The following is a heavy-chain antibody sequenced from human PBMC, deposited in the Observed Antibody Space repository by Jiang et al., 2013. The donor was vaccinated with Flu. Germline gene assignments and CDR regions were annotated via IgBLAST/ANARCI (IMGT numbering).Heavy chain of an antibody. CDR1: GDSVSSNSAA. CDR3: ARGGYDYVWGSYPSPYFDY. Sequence: QTLSLTCAISGDSVSSNSAAWNWIRQSPSRGLEWLGRTYYRSKWYNDYAVSVKSRITINPDTSKNQFSLQLNSVTPEDTAVYYCARGGYDYVWGSYPSPYFDYWGQGTLVTVSS. CDR2: TYYRSKWYN. D-gene: IGHD3-16*01. J-gene: IGHJ4*02. V-gene: IGHV6-1*01.